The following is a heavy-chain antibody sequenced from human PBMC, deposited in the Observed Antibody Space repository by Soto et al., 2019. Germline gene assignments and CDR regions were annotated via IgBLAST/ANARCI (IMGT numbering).Heavy chain of an antibody. CDR3: ARGGYYFDSSRYRGIDAFDI. Sequence: QVQLVQSGAEVKKPGASVKVSCKASGYTFTSYYMHWVRQAPGQGLEWMGIINPSGGSTTYAQKFQGRVTMTRDTATNTVYLELSSLRSEDTAVYYCARGGYYFDSSRYRGIDAFDIWGQGTMVTVSS. CDR1: GYTFTSYY. CDR2: INPSGGST. D-gene: IGHD3-22*01. V-gene: IGHV1-46*01. J-gene: IGHJ3*02.